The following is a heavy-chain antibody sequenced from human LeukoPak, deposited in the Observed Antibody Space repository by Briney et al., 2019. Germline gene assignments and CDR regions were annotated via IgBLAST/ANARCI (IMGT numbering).Heavy chain of an antibody. Sequence: SGGSLRLSCAASGFTFSSYSMNWVRQAPGKGLEWVSYISSSSSTIYYADSVKGRFTISRDNAKNSLYLQMNSLRAEDTAVYYCAGAHCSSTSRYGVDYWGQGTLVTVSS. J-gene: IGHJ4*02. V-gene: IGHV3-48*01. D-gene: IGHD2-2*01. CDR1: GFTFSSYS. CDR2: ISSSSSTI. CDR3: AGAHCSSTSRYGVDY.